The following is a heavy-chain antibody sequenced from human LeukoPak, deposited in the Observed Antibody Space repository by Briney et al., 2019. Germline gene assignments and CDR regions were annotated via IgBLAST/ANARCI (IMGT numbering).Heavy chain of an antibody. Sequence: SETLSLTCTVSGGSISITTYYWGWIRQPPGKGLEWIGTIYFSGSTYYNPSLKRRVTIPVDTSKNQFSLTMSSVTAADTAVYYCANLGYYNYGMDVWGQGTTVTVSS. V-gene: IGHV4-39*01. CDR1: GGSISITTYY. J-gene: IGHJ6*02. CDR2: IYFSGST. CDR3: ANLGYYNYGMDV.